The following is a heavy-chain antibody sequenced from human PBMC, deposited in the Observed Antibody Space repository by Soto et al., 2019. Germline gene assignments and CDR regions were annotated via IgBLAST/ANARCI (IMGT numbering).Heavy chain of an antibody. CDR2: INPRDGTT. V-gene: IGHV1-46*03. CDR3: GRVECSGGRCYRFDD. CDR1: GYTFTNYY. Sequence: QVQLVQSGAEVRKPGASVKVSCSASGYTFTNYYMHWVRQAPGQGLEWMGIINPRDGTTSYAQKFQGRLRMTRDTSTSTVYIDFNSLTSEDTAVYYCGRVECSGGRCYRFDDWGQGTLVTVSS. D-gene: IGHD2-15*01. J-gene: IGHJ4*02.